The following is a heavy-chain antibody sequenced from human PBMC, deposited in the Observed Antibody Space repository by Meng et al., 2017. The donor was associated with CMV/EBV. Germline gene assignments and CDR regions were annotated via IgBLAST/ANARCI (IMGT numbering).Heavy chain of an antibody. CDR2: ISYDGSNK. CDR1: GFTFSSYW. Sequence: SCAASGFTFSSYWMSWVRQAPGKGLEWVAVISYDGSNKYYADSVKGRFTISRDNSKNTLYLQMNSLRAEDTAVYYCARGDHVMVRGFYYYGMDVWGQGTTVTVSS. V-gene: IGHV3-30*03. CDR3: ARGDHVMVRGFYYYGMDV. D-gene: IGHD3-10*01. J-gene: IGHJ6*02.